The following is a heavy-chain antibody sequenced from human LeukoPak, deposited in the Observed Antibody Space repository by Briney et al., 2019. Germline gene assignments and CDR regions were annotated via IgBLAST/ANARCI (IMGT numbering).Heavy chain of an antibody. CDR1: GYTFTSYD. J-gene: IGHJ6*03. CDR2: MNPNSGNT. CDR3: ARGPPYSGNHYYYYYMDV. D-gene: IGHD1-26*01. Sequence: GASVKVSCKASGYTFTSYDINWVRQATGQGLEWMGWMNPNSGNTGYAQKFQGRVTITRNTSISTAYMELSSLRSEDTAVYYCARGPPYSGNHYYYYYMDVWGKGTTVTVSS. V-gene: IGHV1-8*03.